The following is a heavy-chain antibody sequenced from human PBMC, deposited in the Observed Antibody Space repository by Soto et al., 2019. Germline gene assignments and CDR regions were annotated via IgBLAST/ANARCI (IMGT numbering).Heavy chain of an antibody. Sequence: QVQLQESGPGLVKPSQTLSLTCTVSGGSINSGGYCWSWIRQHPGKGLDWIGCISYGGSTSYNPSRKSRVTISVDTSKNQYSLKLTTVTAADTAVYYCTRGILVWGQEALITVSS. CDR3: TRGILV. CDR1: GGSINSGGYC. V-gene: IGHV4-31*03. J-gene: IGHJ4*02. D-gene: IGHD5-18*01. CDR2: ISYGGST.